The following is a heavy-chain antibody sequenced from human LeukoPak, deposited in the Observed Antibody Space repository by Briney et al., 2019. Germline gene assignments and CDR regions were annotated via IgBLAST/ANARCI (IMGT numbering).Heavy chain of an antibody. J-gene: IGHJ4*02. CDR1: GGSISSSSYY. CDR2: IYYSGST. CDR3: ARVGVYDSSRRQFDY. V-gene: IGHV4-39*07. D-gene: IGHD3-22*01. Sequence: PSETLSLTCTVSGGSISSSSYYWGWIRQPPGKGLEWIGSIYYSGSTYYNPSLKSRVTISVDTSKNQFSLKLSSVTAADTAVYYCARVGVYDSSRRQFDYWGQGTLVTVSS.